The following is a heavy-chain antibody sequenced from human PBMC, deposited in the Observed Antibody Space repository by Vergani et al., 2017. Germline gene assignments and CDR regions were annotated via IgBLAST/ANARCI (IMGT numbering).Heavy chain of an antibody. D-gene: IGHD2-15*01. CDR3: ARDGDIYCSGGSCYSSAFDI. V-gene: IGHV4-31*03. CDR1: GGSISGGGYY. CDR2: IYNSGST. Sequence: QVQLQESGPGLVKPSQTLSLTYTVSGGSISGGGYYWSWIRQHPGKGLEWIGYIYNSGSTYYNPSLKSRVTISVDTSKNQFSLKLSSVTAADTAVYYCARDGDIYCSGGSCYSSAFDIWGQGTMVTVSS. J-gene: IGHJ3*02.